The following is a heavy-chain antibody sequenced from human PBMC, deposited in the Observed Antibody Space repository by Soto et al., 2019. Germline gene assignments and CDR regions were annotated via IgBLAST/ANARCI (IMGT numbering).Heavy chain of an antibody. D-gene: IGHD3-3*01. V-gene: IGHV3-66*01. Sequence: PGGSLRLSCAASGFTVSGNYMSWVRKAPGKGLEWVSVIYSGGSTYYADSVKGRFTISRDNSKNTLYLQMNSLRAEDTAVYYCARDLYDFWSGYYSMAYWGQGTLVTVSS. CDR3: ARDLYDFWSGYYSMAY. CDR2: IYSGGST. CDR1: GFTVSGNY. J-gene: IGHJ4*02.